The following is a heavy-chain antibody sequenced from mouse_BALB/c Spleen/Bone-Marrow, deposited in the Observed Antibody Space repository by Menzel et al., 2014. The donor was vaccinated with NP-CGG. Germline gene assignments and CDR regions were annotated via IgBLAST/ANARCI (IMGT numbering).Heavy chain of an antibody. CDR1: GFTFSGYA. Sequence: EVMLVESGGGLVKPGGSLKLSCAASGFTFSGYAMSWVRQTPEKRLEWVASISSGGTTYYPDSVKGRFTISRDNARNILYLQMSSLRSEDTAMYYCAGITTVDYWGQGTSVTVPS. CDR3: AGITTVDY. D-gene: IGHD1-1*01. J-gene: IGHJ4*01. V-gene: IGHV5-6-5*01. CDR2: ISSGGTT.